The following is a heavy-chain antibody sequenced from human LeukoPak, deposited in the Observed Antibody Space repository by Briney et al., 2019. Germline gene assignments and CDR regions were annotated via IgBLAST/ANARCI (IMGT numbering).Heavy chain of an antibody. J-gene: IGHJ4*02. Sequence: PGGSLGLSCATSGFTFSEYWMNWVRQAPGKGLGWVANIKQDGSEKYYVDSVKGRFTISRDNSKNTLYLQMHSLRAEDTAVYYCARDLSLLGYCSVGSCYSSGFLDYWGQGTLVTVSS. CDR1: GFTFSEYW. CDR2: IKQDGSEK. D-gene: IGHD2-15*01. CDR3: ARDLSLLGYCSVGSCYSSGFLDY. V-gene: IGHV3-7*01.